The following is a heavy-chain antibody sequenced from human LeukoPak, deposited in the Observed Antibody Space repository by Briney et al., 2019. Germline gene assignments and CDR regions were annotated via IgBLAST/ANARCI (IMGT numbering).Heavy chain of an antibody. Sequence: PSETLSLTCAVYGGSFSGYYWSWIRQPPGKGLEWIGEINHSGSTNYNPSLKSRVTISVDTSKNQFSLKLSPVTAADTAVYYCARAPVGANFFDYWGQGTLVTVSS. J-gene: IGHJ4*02. V-gene: IGHV4-34*01. D-gene: IGHD1-26*01. CDR1: GGSFSGYY. CDR3: ARAPVGANFFDY. CDR2: INHSGST.